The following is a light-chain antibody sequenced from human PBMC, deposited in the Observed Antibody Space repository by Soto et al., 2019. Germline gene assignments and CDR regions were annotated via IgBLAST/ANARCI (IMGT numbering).Light chain of an antibody. Sequence: DIVMTQSPDSLAVSRGERATINCKSSQSVLYSSNNKNYLAWYQQKPGQPPKLLIYWASTRESGVPDRFSGSGSGTDFTPTISSLQAEDVAVYYCQQYYSTPDTFGQGTKLEIK. CDR3: QQYYSTPDT. CDR2: WAS. J-gene: IGKJ2*01. CDR1: QSVLYSSNNKNY. V-gene: IGKV4-1*01.